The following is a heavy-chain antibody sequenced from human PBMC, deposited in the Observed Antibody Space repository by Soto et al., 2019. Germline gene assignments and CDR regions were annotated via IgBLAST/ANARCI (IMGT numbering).Heavy chain of an antibody. Sequence: GGSLRLSCAASGFTFSSYGMHWVRQAPGKGLEWVAVISYDGSNKYYADSVKGRFTISRDNSKNTLYLQMNSLRAEDTAVYYCAKTSTLPYVVPAATVSYYYGMDVWGQGTTVTVSS. CDR3: AKTSTLPYVVPAATVSYYYGMDV. CDR1: GFTFSSYG. CDR2: ISYDGSNK. D-gene: IGHD2-2*01. V-gene: IGHV3-30*18. J-gene: IGHJ6*02.